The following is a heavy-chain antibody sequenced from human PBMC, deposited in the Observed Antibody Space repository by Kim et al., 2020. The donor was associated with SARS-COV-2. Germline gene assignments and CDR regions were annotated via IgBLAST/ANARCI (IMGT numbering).Heavy chain of an antibody. Sequence: ASVKVSCKASGYTFTSYYMHWVRQAPGQGLEWMGIIKPSGGSTTYAQKFQGRVTMTRDTSTSTVYMELSSLRSEDTAVYYCARRGYCSSTSCNLDYWGQGTLVTVSS. CDR2: IKPSGGST. J-gene: IGHJ4*02. V-gene: IGHV1-46*01. CDR1: GYTFTSYY. CDR3: ARRGYCSSTSCNLDY. D-gene: IGHD2-2*01.